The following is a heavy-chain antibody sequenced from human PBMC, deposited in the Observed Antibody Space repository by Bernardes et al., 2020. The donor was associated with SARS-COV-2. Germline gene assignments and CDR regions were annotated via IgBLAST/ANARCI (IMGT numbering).Heavy chain of an antibody. CDR2: IYSSGNS. CDR3: AGSSCGIDCYMGGLRSWDYGMDG. Sequence: SETLSLTCTVSGGSISSSNYYWGWIRQAPGKGLAWIGSIYSSGNSYYSPSLPSRVTVFVDTSRNQFSLRLSFVTAADTAGYYCAGSSCGIDCYMGGLRSWDYGMDGWGQGITGTGSS. V-gene: IGHV4-39*01. J-gene: IGHJ6*02. D-gene: IGHD2-21*02. CDR1: GGSISSSNYY.